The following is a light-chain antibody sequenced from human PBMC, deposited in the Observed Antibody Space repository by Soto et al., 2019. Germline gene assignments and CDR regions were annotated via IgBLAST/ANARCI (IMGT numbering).Light chain of an antibody. CDR3: QHYGTSAL. J-gene: IGKJ3*01. Sequence: EIVLTQSPGTLSLSPGERATLSCRASESVSTTYLAWYQQKPGQAPRLLIHGASGRATGIPDRFSVSASGTDFTLTISRLEPEDFAVYYCQHYGTSALFGPGTKVDIK. CDR2: GAS. V-gene: IGKV3-20*01. CDR1: ESVSTTY.